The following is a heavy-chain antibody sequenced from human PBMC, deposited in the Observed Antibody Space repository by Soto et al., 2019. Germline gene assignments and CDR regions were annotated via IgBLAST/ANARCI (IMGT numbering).Heavy chain of an antibody. CDR3: ASDVSHGLRFWEWLSCYCGMDV. CDR1: GYTFTYYA. J-gene: IGHJ6*01. V-gene: IGHV1-3*01. Sequence: ASVKVSCKASGYTFTYYAMQWVRQAPGQRLEWMGWINAGNGNTKYSQKFQGRVTMTRDTSASTAYMELSSLSSDDTAVYYCASDVSHGLRFWEWLSCYCGMDVWGRGTTVTVSA. D-gene: IGHD3-3*01. CDR2: INAGNGNT.